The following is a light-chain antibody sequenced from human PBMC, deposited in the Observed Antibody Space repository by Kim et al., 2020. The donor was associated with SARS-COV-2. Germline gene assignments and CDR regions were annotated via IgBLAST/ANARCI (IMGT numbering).Light chain of an antibody. CDR2: GVT. CDR3: FSHTNTDTGV. J-gene: IGLJ3*02. Sequence: GRSITISCTGTSSDVGRYDYVSWYQQHPDKAPKVIIYGVTKRPSGVSDRFSGSKSGNTASLTISGLQAEDEADYYCFSHTNTDTGVFGGGTKLTVL. V-gene: IGLV2-14*03. CDR1: SSDVGRYDY.